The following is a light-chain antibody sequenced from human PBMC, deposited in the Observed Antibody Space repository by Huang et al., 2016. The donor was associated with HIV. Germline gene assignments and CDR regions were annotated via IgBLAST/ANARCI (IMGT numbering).Light chain of an antibody. CDR3: QQYNNWPRNT. CDR1: QSVSSN. CDR2: GAF. J-gene: IGKJ2*01. V-gene: IGKV3-15*01. Sequence: EIVMTQSPVTLSVSPGERAALSCRASQSVSSNLAWYQQKPGQAPRLLIYGAFNRATGIPARFNGSGCGTDFTLTISSLQSEDFAVYYCQQYNNWPRNTFGQGTKLDIK.